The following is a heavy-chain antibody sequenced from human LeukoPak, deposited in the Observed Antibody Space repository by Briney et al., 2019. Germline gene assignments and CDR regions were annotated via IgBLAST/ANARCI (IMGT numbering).Heavy chain of an antibody. CDR2: IYHSGNT. CDR3: ARPMVRGVRHAFDI. D-gene: IGHD3-10*01. CDR1: VDSISRSNW. V-gene: IGHV4-4*02. J-gene: IGHJ3*02. Sequence: SETLSLTCAVSVDSISRSNWWSWVRQPPGKGLEWIGEIYHSGNTNYNPPLKSRVTTSVDTSTTQFSLKLSSVTAPDTPVYYCARPMVRGVRHAFDIWGQGTMVTVSS.